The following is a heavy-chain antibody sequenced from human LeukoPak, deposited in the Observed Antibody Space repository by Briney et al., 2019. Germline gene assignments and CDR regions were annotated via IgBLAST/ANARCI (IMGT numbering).Heavy chain of an antibody. V-gene: IGHV3-21*01. CDR2: ISSSSNYI. CDR3: ARAGYCSGGSCYGSDY. Sequence: PGGSLRLSCAASGFIFSSYSMNWVRQAPGKGLEWVSSISSSSNYIYYADSVRGRFTISRDNAKNSLYLQMNSLRAEDTAVYYCARAGYCSGGSCYGSDYWGQGTLVSVSS. D-gene: IGHD2-15*01. CDR1: GFIFSSYS. J-gene: IGHJ4*02.